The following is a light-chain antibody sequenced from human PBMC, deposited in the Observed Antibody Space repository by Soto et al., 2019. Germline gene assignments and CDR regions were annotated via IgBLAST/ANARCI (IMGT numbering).Light chain of an antibody. CDR2: DAS. J-gene: IGKJ5*01. CDR3: QQRRSWPIT. Sequence: EIVLTQSPATLSLSPGERATLSCRASQSVDSYLAWYQQKPGQAPRLLIYDASNMATVIPSRFSGSGYDTGFTLTISGLEPEDFAVYYCQQRRSWPITFGQGTRLEIK. CDR1: QSVDSY. V-gene: IGKV3-11*01.